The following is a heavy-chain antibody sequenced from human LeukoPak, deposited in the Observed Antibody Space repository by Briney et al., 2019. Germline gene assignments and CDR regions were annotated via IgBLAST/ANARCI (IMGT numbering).Heavy chain of an antibody. D-gene: IGHD2-15*01. Sequence: PGRSLRLSCAASGFTFSSYAMHWVRQAPGKGLEWVAVISYDGSNKYYADSVKGRFTISRDNSKNTLYLQMNSLRAEDTAVYYCARVRCSGSSCYLTNGMDVWGKGTTVTVSS. J-gene: IGHJ6*04. CDR2: ISYDGSNK. V-gene: IGHV3-30*04. CDR3: ARVRCSGSSCYLTNGMDV. CDR1: GFTFSSYA.